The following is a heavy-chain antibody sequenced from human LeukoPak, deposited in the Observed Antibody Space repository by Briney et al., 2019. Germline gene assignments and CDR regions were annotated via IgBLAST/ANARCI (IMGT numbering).Heavy chain of an antibody. CDR1: GYTFTSYG. J-gene: IGHJ5*02. V-gene: IGHV1-18*01. CDR3: ARDQGYYDSSGYLTYWFDP. Sequence: VASVTVSCMASGYTFTSYGLSWVRQAPGQGLEWMGWISPYNGNTNYAQKLQGRVTMTTDTSTSTAYMELRSLRSDDTAVYYCARDQGYYDSSGYLTYWFDPWGQGTLVTVSS. CDR2: ISPYNGNT. D-gene: IGHD3-22*01.